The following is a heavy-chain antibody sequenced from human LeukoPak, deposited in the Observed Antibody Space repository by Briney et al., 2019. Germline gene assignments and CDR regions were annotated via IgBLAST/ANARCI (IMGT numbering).Heavy chain of an antibody. J-gene: IGHJ4*02. CDR1: GGSISSYY. CDR2: IYYSGST. Sequence: SETLSLTCTVSGGSISSYYWSWIRQPPGKGLEWIGYIYYSGSTNYNPSLKSRVTISVDTSKNQFSLKLSSVTAADTAVYYCARSYLHYYDSSGSFMDWGQGTLVTVSS. CDR3: ARSYLHYYDSSGSFMD. V-gene: IGHV4-59*01. D-gene: IGHD3-22*01.